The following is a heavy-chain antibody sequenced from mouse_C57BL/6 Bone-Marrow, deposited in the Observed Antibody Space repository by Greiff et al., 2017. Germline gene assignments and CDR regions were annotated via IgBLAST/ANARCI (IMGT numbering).Heavy chain of an antibody. CDR2: IYPRDGST. J-gene: IGHJ2*01. Sequence: QVQLQQSGPELVKPGASVKLSCKASGYTFTSYDINWVKQRPGQGLAWLGWIYPRDGSTKYNEKFKGKATLTVDTPSSTAYMELHSLTSEDSAVYFCARTRVLRYRFDYWGQGTTLTVSS. V-gene: IGHV1-85*01. CDR3: ARTRVLRYRFDY. D-gene: IGHD1-1*01. CDR1: GYTFTSYD.